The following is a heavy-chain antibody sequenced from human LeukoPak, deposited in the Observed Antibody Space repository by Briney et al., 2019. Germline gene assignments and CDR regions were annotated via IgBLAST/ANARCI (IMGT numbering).Heavy chain of an antibody. CDR3: ARVIAVAGTGGYNWFDP. Sequence: PSETLSLTCAVYGGSFSGYYWSWIRQPPGKGLEWIGEINHSGSTNYNPSLKSRVTISVDTSKNQFSLRLSSVTAADTAVYYCARVIAVAGTGGYNWFDPWGQGTLVTVSS. D-gene: IGHD6-19*01. J-gene: IGHJ5*02. V-gene: IGHV4-34*01. CDR2: INHSGST. CDR1: GGSFSGYY.